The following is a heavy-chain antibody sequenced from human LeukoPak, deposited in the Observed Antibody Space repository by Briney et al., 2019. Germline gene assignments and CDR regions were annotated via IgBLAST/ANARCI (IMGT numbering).Heavy chain of an antibody. CDR3: ARGRATRQIDY. V-gene: IGHV4-34*01. J-gene: IGHJ4*02. CDR1: GGSFSGYY. Sequence: PSETLSLTCAVYGGSFSGYYWSWIRQSPGKGLEWIGEINHSGSTNYNPSLKSRVTISVYTSKNQFSLKLSSVTAADTAVYYCARGRATRQIDYWGQGTLVTVSS. D-gene: IGHD1-1*01. CDR2: INHSGST.